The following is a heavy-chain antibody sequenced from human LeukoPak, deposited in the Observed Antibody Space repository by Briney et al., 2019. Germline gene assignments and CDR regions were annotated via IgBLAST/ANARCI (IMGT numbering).Heavy chain of an antibody. J-gene: IGHJ2*01. CDR3: ARGLRDCTSTSCFTYWYFDL. V-gene: IGHV3-7*01. D-gene: IGHD2-2*02. CDR1: GFTFSSYA. Sequence: GGSLRLSCAASGFTFSSYAMSWVRQAPGRGLEWVADIKQDGSGKFYVDSVKGRFTISRDNSKNTMYLQMGSMRAEDMAVYYCARGLRDCTSTSCFTYWYFDLWGRGTLVTVSS. CDR2: IKQDGSGK.